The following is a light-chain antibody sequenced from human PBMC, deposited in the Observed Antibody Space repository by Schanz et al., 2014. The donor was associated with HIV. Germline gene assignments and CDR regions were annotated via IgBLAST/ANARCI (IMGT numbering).Light chain of an antibody. V-gene: IGLV2-14*01. CDR3: SSYTSSGTLWV. J-gene: IGLJ3*02. CDR2: DVI. CDR1: SDDVGGYNY. Sequence: QSALTQPPSASGSLGQSVTISCTGTSDDVGGYNYVSWYQQHPGKAPKLIIYDVINRPSGVSNRFSGSKSGNTASLTISGLQAEDEAHYYCSSYTSSGTLWVLGGGTKLTVL.